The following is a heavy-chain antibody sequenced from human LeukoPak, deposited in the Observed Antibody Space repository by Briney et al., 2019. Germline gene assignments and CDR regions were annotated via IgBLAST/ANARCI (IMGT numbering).Heavy chain of an antibody. V-gene: IGHV3-15*01. CDR1: GFTFSNAW. Sequence: GGSLRLSCAASGFTFSNAWMSWVRQAPGKGLEWVGRIKSKTDGGTTDYAAPVKGRFTISRDDSKNTLYLQMNSLKTEDTAVYYCTTDPSGIAAARVRIYFDYWGQGTLVTVSS. CDR2: IKSKTDGGTT. CDR3: TTDPSGIAAARVRIYFDY. D-gene: IGHD6-13*01. J-gene: IGHJ4*02.